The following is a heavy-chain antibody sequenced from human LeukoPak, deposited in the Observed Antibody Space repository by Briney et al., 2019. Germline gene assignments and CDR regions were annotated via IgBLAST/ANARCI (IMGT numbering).Heavy chain of an antibody. D-gene: IGHD1-14*01. CDR1: GYTFSSYD. J-gene: IGHJ5*02. CDR3: AKGNRSNWFDP. Sequence: ASVKVSCKASGYTFSSYDINWVRQATGQGLEWMGWMNPNSGNTGYAQKFQGRVTMTRNTSISTAYMELSSLRSEDTAVYCCAKGNRSNWFDPWGQGTLVTVSS. V-gene: IGHV1-8*01. CDR2: MNPNSGNT.